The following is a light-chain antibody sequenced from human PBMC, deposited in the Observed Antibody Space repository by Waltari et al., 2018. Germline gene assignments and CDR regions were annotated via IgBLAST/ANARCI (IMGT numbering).Light chain of an antibody. CDR3: SSYTASPPHVV. CDR2: DVF. Sequence: QSALTQPPSVSGSPGQSISISCTAISSDVGGFNFVSWYQQHPGKAPKLMIYDVFNRPSGVSTRFSGSKSDNAASLAISGLQAEDEAVYYCSSYTASPPHVVFGGGTKVTVL. J-gene: IGLJ2*01. CDR1: SSDVGGFNF. V-gene: IGLV2-14*03.